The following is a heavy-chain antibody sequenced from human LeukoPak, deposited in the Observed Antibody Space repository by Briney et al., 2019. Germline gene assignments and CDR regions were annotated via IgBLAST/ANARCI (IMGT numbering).Heavy chain of an antibody. J-gene: IGHJ4*02. CDR3: ARDHRYAFDN. CDR1: GFTFIDYS. D-gene: IGHD5-12*01. V-gene: IGHV3-48*04. Sequence: GESLKISCAASGFTFIDYSMNWVRQAPGKGLEWISYVGISSGNTKYADSVKGRFTISGDSAKNSVFLQMNSLRVEDTAVYYCARDHRYAFDNWGQGTLVTVPS. CDR2: VGISSGNT.